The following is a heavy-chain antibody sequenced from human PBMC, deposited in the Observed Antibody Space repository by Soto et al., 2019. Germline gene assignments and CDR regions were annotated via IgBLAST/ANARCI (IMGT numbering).Heavy chain of an antibody. CDR2: IYSGGST. Sequence: EVQLVESGGGLVQPGGSLRLSSAASGFTVSSNYMSWVRLAPGKGLEWVSVIYSGGSTYYADSVKGRFTISRDNSKNTLYLQMNSLRAEDTAVYYCARASLTAMVPPEGYWGQGTLVTVSS. D-gene: IGHD5-18*01. CDR1: GFTVSSNY. J-gene: IGHJ4*02. CDR3: ARASLTAMVPPEGY. V-gene: IGHV3-66*01.